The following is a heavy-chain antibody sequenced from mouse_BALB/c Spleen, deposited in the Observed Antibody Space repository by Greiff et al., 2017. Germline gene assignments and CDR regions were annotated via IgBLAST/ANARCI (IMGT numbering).Heavy chain of an antibody. Sequence: QVQLQQPGAELVKPGASVKLSCKASGYTFTSYWMHWVKQRPGQGLEWIGEIDPSDSYTNYNQKFKGKATLTVDKSSSTAYMQLSSLTSEDSAVYYCARPRQLGPLYAMDYWGQGTSVTVSS. CDR3: ARPRQLGPLYAMDY. CDR2: IDPSDSYT. J-gene: IGHJ4*01. CDR1: GYTFTSYW. D-gene: IGHD3-2*01. V-gene: IGHV1-69*02.